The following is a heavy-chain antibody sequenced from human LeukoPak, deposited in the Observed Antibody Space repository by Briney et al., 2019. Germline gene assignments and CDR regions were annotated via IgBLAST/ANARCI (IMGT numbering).Heavy chain of an antibody. CDR2: IKEDGSGR. Sequence: GGSLRLSCEGSAFIFSGHWMNWVRQTPGKGLEWVASIKEDGSGRQYVDSVKGRFSISRDSTKGSLFLQLNSLRAEDTAVYYCARGWSGYYSSFDYWGQGALVTVSS. CDR1: AFIFSGHW. D-gene: IGHD3-3*01. J-gene: IGHJ4*02. V-gene: IGHV3-7*03. CDR3: ARGWSGYYSSFDY.